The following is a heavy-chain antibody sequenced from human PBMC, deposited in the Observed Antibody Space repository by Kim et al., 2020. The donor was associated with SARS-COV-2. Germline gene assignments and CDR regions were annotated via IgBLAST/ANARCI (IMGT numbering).Heavy chain of an antibody. CDR1: GFTFSSYG. D-gene: IGHD3-3*01. CDR3: ARDYNYYDFWSGYYRSNYYYGMDV. J-gene: IGHJ6*02. Sequence: GGSLRLSCAASGFTFSSYGMHWVRQAPGKGLEWVAVIWYDGSNKYYADSVKGRFTISRDNSKNTLYLQMNSLRAEDTAVYYCARDYNYYDFWSGYYRSNYYYGMDVWGQGTTVTVSS. CDR2: IWYDGSNK. V-gene: IGHV3-33*01.